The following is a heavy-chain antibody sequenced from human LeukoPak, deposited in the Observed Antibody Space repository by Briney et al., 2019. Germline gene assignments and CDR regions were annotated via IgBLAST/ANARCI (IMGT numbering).Heavy chain of an antibody. J-gene: IGHJ4*02. CDR3: ATTYGSGSYEDY. V-gene: IGHV4-39*07. D-gene: IGHD3-10*01. CDR1: GGSISSAGYY. CDR2: IDYTGST. Sequence: TSETLSLTCAVSGGSISSAGYYWSCIRQPPGKGLEWIGTIDYTGSTYYNPSLKSRVTISKDTAKNQFSLKLSSVTAADTAVYYCATTYGSGSYEDYWGQGTLVTVSS.